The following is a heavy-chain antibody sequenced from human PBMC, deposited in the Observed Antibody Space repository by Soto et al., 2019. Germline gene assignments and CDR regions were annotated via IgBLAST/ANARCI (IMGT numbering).Heavy chain of an antibody. CDR3: VREGSGWYSRGSFDF. J-gene: IGHJ3*01. V-gene: IGHV3-23*01. Sequence: PGGSLRLSCAVSGFTFSNYAMNWVRQAPGKGLEWVSVISGSGGGAYYADSVQGRFTISRDNSKNTLCLQMNSLRAEDTAIYYCVREGSGWYSRGSFDFWGRGTMVTVSS. D-gene: IGHD6-19*01. CDR1: GFTFSNYA. CDR2: ISGSGGGA.